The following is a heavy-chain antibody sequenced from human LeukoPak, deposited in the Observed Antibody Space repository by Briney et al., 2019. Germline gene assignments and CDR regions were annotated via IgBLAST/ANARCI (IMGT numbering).Heavy chain of an antibody. Sequence: PGESLKISCKGSGSLFTNYWIGWVRQMPGKGLEWMGIIYPGDSETRYGPSSQGQVTISADKSISTAYLQWSGLKASDTAMYYCARLLYGVYSHYFDYWGQGTLVTVSS. V-gene: IGHV5-51*01. CDR2: IYPGDSET. J-gene: IGHJ4*02. CDR1: GSLFTNYW. CDR3: ARLLYGVYSHYFDY. D-gene: IGHD4-17*01.